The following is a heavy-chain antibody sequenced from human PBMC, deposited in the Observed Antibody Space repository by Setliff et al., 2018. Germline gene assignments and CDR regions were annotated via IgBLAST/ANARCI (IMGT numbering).Heavy chain of an antibody. D-gene: IGHD3-10*01. CDR3: ARVRMVQGYYEFDY. CDR1: GVSISNYY. Sequence: SETLSLTCNVSGVSISNYYWSWIRQPPGKGLECIGYIQKSGGTNYNPSLKSRVTISVDTSTNQFSLKLTSVTAADTAVYYCARVRMVQGYYEFDYWGQGTLVTVSS. J-gene: IGHJ4*02. CDR2: IQKSGGT. V-gene: IGHV4-59*12.